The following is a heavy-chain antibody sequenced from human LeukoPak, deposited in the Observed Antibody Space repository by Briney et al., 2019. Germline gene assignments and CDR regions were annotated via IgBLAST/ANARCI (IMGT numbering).Heavy chain of an antibody. Sequence: ESGPALVKPTQTLTLTYTFSGFSLSTSGMCVSWIRQPPGKALEWLALIDWDDDKYYSTSLKTRLTISKDTSKNQVVLTMTNMDPVDTATYYCARTAYSSGWYVVDYWGQGTLVTVSS. CDR2: IDWDDDK. J-gene: IGHJ4*02. CDR3: ARTAYSSGWYVVDY. D-gene: IGHD6-19*01. V-gene: IGHV2-70*01. CDR1: GFSLSTSGMC.